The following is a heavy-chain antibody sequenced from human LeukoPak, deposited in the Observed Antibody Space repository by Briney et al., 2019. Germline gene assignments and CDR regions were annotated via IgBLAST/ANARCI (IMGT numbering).Heavy chain of an antibody. Sequence: SETLSLTCTVSGGSISSGSYYWSWIRQPAGKGLEWIGRIYTSGSTNYNPSLKSRVTISVDTSKNQFSLKLSSVTAADTAVYYGARETYYDFWSGKEAFDIWGQGTMVTVSS. V-gene: IGHV4-61*02. CDR2: IYTSGST. J-gene: IGHJ3*02. CDR1: GGSISSGSYY. D-gene: IGHD3-3*01. CDR3: ARETYYDFWSGKEAFDI.